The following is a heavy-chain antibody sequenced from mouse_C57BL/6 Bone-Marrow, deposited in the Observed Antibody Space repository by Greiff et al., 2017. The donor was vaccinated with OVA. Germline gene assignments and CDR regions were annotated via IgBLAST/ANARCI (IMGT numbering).Heavy chain of an antibody. CDR1: GYTFTEYT. J-gene: IGHJ1*03. V-gene: IGHV1-62-2*01. CDR2: FYPGSGSI. CDR3: AKHEEREYDCGYFDV. D-gene: IGHD2-4*01. Sequence: QVQLKESGAELVKPGASVKLSCKASGYTFTEYTIHWVKQWSGQGLEWIGWFYPGSGSIKYNEKFKDKATLTADKSSSTVYMELSRLTSEDSAVYICAKHEEREYDCGYFDVWGTGTTVTVSS.